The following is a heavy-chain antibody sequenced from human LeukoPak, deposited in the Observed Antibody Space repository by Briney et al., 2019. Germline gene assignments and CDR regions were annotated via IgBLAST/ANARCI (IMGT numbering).Heavy chain of an antibody. Sequence: PGGSLRLSCAASGFTFSSYWMSWVRQAPGKGLEWVANIKQDGSEKYYVDSVKGRFTISRDNAKNSLYLQMNSLRAEDTAVYYCARKSHYYGSGTPVFDYWGQGTLVTVSS. CDR1: GFTFSSYW. CDR2: IKQDGSEK. CDR3: ARKSHYYGSGTPVFDY. J-gene: IGHJ4*02. D-gene: IGHD3-10*01. V-gene: IGHV3-7*01.